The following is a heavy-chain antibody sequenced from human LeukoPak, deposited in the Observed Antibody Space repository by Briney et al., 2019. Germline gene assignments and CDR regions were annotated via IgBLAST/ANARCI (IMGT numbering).Heavy chain of an antibody. CDR3: VRDNRSYNFDY. CDR1: GFTFSRYW. CDR2: IKSDGSST. J-gene: IGHJ4*02. V-gene: IGHV3-74*01. D-gene: IGHD1-26*01. Sequence: GGSLRLSCAASGFTFSRYWVHWVRQAPGKGLVWVSCIKSDGSSTSIADSAKGRFTISRDNAKNTVYLQMNSLRAEDTAVYYCVRDNRSYNFDYWGQGTLVTVSS.